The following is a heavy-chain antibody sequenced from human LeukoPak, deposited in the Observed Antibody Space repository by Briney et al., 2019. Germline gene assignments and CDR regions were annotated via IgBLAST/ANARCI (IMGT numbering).Heavy chain of an antibody. CDR3: VRHDGRSGGTMGALDS. V-gene: IGHV4-39*01. CDR2: IYYSRTT. D-gene: IGHD4-23*01. Sequence: SETLSLTCTVSGGSISSGSHHWGWFRQSPGKGLEWIGSIYYSRTTYYNPSLNSRVTISVVTSKNQFSLQLNSVTAADTAVYYCVRHDGRSGGTMGALDSWGLGSLVTVSS. J-gene: IGHJ4*02. CDR1: GGSISSGSHH.